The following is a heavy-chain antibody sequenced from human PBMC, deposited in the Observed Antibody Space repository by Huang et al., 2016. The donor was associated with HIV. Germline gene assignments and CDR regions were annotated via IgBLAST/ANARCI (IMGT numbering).Heavy chain of an antibody. V-gene: IGHV1-69*13. Sequence: QVQLVQSGAEVKKPGSSVKVSCKASGGTFSTYAISWGRQAPGQGLGWMGGIIPILSTANYAESFQGRVTITADESTSTSDMELGSLRSEDTAVYYCARRGTDYFDSSGYYYYMDVWGKGTTVTVSS. J-gene: IGHJ6*03. CDR2: IIPILSTA. D-gene: IGHD3-22*01. CDR3: ARRGTDYFDSSGYYYYMDV. CDR1: GGTFSTYA.